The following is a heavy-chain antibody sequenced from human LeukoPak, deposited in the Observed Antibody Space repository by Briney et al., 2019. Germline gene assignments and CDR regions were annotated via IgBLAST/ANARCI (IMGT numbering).Heavy chain of an antibody. J-gene: IGHJ5*02. Sequence: GGSLRLTCVASGFTFSNYWMHWVRQPPGKGLVWVSRIYVDGRTTNYADSVKGRFTISRDNAKNTVYLEMNSLSVEDTATYYCIRDFRSADLWGQGTLVTVTS. V-gene: IGHV3-74*01. CDR2: IYVDGRTT. CDR3: IRDFRSADL. CDR1: GFTFSNYW.